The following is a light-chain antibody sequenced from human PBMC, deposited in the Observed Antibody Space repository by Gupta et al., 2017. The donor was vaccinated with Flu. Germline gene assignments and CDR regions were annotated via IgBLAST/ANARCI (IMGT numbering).Light chain of an antibody. Sequence: NSNNVGNEGAAWLQQHQGHPPKLLSYRNNNRPSGISERFSASRSGNTASLTITGLRPEDEADYYCSAWDSSVSAWVFGGGTKLTVL. CDR1: SNNVGNEG. CDR2: RNN. V-gene: IGLV10-54*04. CDR3: SAWDSSVSAWV. J-gene: IGLJ3*02.